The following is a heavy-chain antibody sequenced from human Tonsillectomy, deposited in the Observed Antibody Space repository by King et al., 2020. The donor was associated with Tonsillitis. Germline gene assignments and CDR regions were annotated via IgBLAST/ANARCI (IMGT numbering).Heavy chain of an antibody. Sequence: VQLVESGGGLVKPGGSLRLSCAASGFTFSNAWMNWVRQAPGKGLEWVGRMKSKTDGGTTDLAAPVQGRLTFPREDSKKTPYLQMNSLKTEDTAVYYCTTVQVTIFGVVMLVDYWGQGTLVTVSS. CDR3: TTVQVTIFGVVMLVDY. CDR2: MKSKTDGGTT. CDR1: GFTFSNAW. D-gene: IGHD3-3*01. J-gene: IGHJ4*02. V-gene: IGHV3-15*07.